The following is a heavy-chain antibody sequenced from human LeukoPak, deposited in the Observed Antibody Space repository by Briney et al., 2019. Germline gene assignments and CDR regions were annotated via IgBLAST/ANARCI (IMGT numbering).Heavy chain of an antibody. V-gene: IGHV3-23*01. D-gene: IGHD6-19*01. CDR1: GFTFSSYA. CDR3: VKMPLYSSGWYFQH. CDR2: IDGSGGST. J-gene: IGHJ1*01. Sequence: GGSLRLSCAASGFTFSSYAMSWVRQAPGKGLEWVSAIDGSGGSTFYADSVKGRFTISRDNSKNTLYLQMNSLRAEDTAVYYCVKMPLYSSGWYFQHWGQGTLVTVSS.